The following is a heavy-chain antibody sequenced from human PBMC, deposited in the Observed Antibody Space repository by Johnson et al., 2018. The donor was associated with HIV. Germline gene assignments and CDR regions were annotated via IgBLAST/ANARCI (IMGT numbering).Heavy chain of an antibody. CDR2: MWYDGSNK. CDR3: AKASQQLVFYVAVDI. J-gene: IGHJ3*02. V-gene: IGHV3-33*06. CDR1: GFTFRNYG. Sequence: QLVESGGGVIQPGRSLRLSCAASGFTFRNYGMHWVRQAPGKGLEWVAVMWYDGSNKYYADSVKGRFTISRDNSKNTLYLQMNSLRAEDTAVYYCAKASQQLVFYVAVDIWGQGTMVTVSS. D-gene: IGHD6-13*01.